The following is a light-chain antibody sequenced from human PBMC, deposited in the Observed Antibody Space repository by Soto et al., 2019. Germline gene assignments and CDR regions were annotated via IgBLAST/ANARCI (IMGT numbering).Light chain of an antibody. CDR1: KLGDKY. Sequence: SYELTQPPSVSVSPGQTASITGSGDKLGDKYACWYQQKPGQSPVLVIYQDSKRPSGIPERFSGSNSGNTATLTISGTQAMDEAYYYCQACDSSTVVVFGGGTKVTVL. CDR2: QDS. CDR3: QACDSSTVVV. J-gene: IGLJ2*01. V-gene: IGLV3-1*01.